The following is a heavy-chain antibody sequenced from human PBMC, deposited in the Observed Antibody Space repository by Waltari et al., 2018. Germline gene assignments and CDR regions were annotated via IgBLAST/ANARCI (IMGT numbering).Heavy chain of an antibody. D-gene: IGHD3-10*01. Sequence: QVQLVESGGGVVQPGGLRRLSCAASGFTFSPYAMHWVRQAPGKGLEWVAVTSYDETEKYYVDSVKGRFIISKDNSKNTLYLEMNNLRVDDTAIYYCARDPSGSTRGWADYWGQGTLVTVSS. V-gene: IGHV3-30-3*01. CDR3: ARDPSGSTRGWADY. CDR1: GFTFSPYA. J-gene: IGHJ4*02. CDR2: TSYDETEK.